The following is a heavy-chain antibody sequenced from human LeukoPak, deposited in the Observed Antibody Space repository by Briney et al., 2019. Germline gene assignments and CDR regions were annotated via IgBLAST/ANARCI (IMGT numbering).Heavy chain of an antibody. CDR2: ISGSGGST. CDR3: AKESRYSIDWYDY. J-gene: IGHJ4*02. V-gene: IGHV3-23*01. D-gene: IGHD6-19*01. CDR1: GFTFSSYA. Sequence: PGVSLRLSCAASGFTFSSYAMSWVRQAPGKGLEWVSTISGSGGSTYSTDSVKGRFTISRDNSKNTLYLQMNGLRAEDTAVYYCAKESRYSIDWYDYWGQGTLVTVSS.